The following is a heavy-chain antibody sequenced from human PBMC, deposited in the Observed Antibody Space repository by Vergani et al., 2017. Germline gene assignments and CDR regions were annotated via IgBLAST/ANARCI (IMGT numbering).Heavy chain of an antibody. V-gene: IGHV5-51*01. J-gene: IGHJ4*02. Sequence: EVQLVRSGAEVKKPGESLKFSCKGSGYSFTNYWIGWVRQMPGKGLEWMEAIFPGDSDTKSSRSFQGQVSRTVNRSINTAYLQCGRLRASDTAMYYCERLLGESGIDFWCQGTLVIVSS. CDR1: GYSFTNYW. D-gene: IGHD5-12*01. CDR2: IFPGDSDT. CDR3: ERLLGESGIDF.